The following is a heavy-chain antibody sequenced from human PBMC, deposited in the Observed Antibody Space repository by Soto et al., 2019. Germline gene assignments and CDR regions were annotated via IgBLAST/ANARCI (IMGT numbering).Heavy chain of an antibody. Sequence: QVQLVESGGGVVQPGRSLRLSCAASGFTFSNYAMHWVRQAPGKGLEWVAVISYDGRSKYYADSVKGRFTISRDNSKNTLYLQMNSLGAEDTAVYYCARDVNYGDYFSYAFDIWGQGTMVPVSS. CDR2: ISYDGRSK. V-gene: IGHV3-30*04. J-gene: IGHJ3*02. D-gene: IGHD4-17*01. CDR1: GFTFSNYA. CDR3: ARDVNYGDYFSYAFDI.